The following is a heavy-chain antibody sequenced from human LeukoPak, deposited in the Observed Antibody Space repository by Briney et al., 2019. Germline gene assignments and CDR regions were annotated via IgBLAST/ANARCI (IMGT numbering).Heavy chain of an antibody. Sequence: GASVKVSCKASGYTFTSYYMHWVRQAPGQGLEWMGIINPSGGSTSYAQKFQGRVTMTRDMSTSTVYMELSSLRSEDTAVYYCAFSSYYLQGNYYYMDVWGKGTTVTVSS. D-gene: IGHD1-26*01. CDR1: GYTFTSYY. V-gene: IGHV1-46*01. CDR3: AFSSYYLQGNYYYMDV. CDR2: INPSGGST. J-gene: IGHJ6*03.